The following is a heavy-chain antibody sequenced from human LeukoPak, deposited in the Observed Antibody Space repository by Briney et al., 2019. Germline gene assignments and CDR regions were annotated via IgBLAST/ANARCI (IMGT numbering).Heavy chain of an antibody. J-gene: IGHJ4*02. CDR3: ASVYGYSSPLDY. D-gene: IGHD6-13*01. CDR1: GYTFTGYY. V-gene: IGHV1-2*02. CDR2: INPNSGGT. Sequence: ASVKVSCKASGYTFTGYYMHWVRQAPGQGLEWMGWINPNSGGTNYAQKFLGRVTMTRDTSISTAYMELSRLRSDDTAVYYCASVYGYSSPLDYWGQGTLVTVSS.